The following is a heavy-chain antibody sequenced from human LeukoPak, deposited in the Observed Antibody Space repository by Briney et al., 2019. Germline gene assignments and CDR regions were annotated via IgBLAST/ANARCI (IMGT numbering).Heavy chain of an antibody. CDR1: GFTFSSYS. V-gene: IGHV3-48*02. CDR2: ISSGSSTR. Sequence: GGSLRLSCLASGFTFSSYSMNWVRQAPGKGLEWVSCISSGSSTRYYADTVKGRFTISRDKAKNSLYLQMNSLRDEDTAVYYCARDQGFLDYWGQGTLVIVSS. J-gene: IGHJ4*02. CDR3: ARDQGFLDY. D-gene: IGHD3-10*01.